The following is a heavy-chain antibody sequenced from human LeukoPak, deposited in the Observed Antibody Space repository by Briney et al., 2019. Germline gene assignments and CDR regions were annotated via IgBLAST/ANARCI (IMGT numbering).Heavy chain of an antibody. CDR1: GITFSSYG. CDR2: ISSTGGTT. Sequence: GGSLRLSCAASGITFSSYGMSWVRQAPGKGLEWVSSISSTGGTTYYADSVKGRFTISRDNSKNTLYLQVNSLRAEGTAVYYCAKDRDSYGYGSGSYYNGVFDYWGQGTLVTVSS. J-gene: IGHJ4*02. CDR3: AKDRDSYGYGSGSYYNGVFDY. D-gene: IGHD3-10*01. V-gene: IGHV3-23*01.